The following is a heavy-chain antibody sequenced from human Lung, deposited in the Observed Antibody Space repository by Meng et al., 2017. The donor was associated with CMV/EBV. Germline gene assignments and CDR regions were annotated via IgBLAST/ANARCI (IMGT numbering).Heavy chain of an antibody. CDR2: ITSSSSYI. CDR1: GFNFSTYS. D-gene: IGHD2-2*01. Sequence: GESLKISCAASGFNFSTYSMNWVRQAPGKGLEWVSYITSSSSYIYYGDSVRGRFTISRDNAKNSLYLQMNSLRAEDTAVYYCAIYCSATTCRPGHDPFDMWGQGTMVTVSS. J-gene: IGHJ3*02. CDR3: AIYCSATTCRPGHDPFDM. V-gene: IGHV3-21*01.